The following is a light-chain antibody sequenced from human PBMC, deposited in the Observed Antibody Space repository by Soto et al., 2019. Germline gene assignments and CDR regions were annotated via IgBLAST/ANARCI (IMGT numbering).Light chain of an antibody. CDR3: QQYYTYPWT. J-gene: IGKJ1*01. CDR1: QSISSW. CDR2: KAS. Sequence: DIQMTQSPSTLSASVGDRVTITCRASQSISSWLAWHQQRPGKAPKLLIYKASNLESGVPSRFSGSGSGTELTLTISSRHPDDFATYYCQQYYTYPWTFGPGTKVEIK. V-gene: IGKV1-5*03.